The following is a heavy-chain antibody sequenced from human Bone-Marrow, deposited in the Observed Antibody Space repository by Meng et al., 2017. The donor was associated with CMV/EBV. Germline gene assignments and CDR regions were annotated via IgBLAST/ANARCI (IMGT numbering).Heavy chain of an antibody. CDR1: GGSISSSSYY. J-gene: IGHJ3*02. Sequence: GSLRLSCTVSGGSISSSSYYWGWIRQPPGKGLEWIGSIYYSGSTYYNPSLKSRVTISVDTSKNQFSLKLSSVTAADTAVYYCARETYCSSTSCYTKDGAFDIWGQGTMVTVSS. V-gene: IGHV4-39*07. D-gene: IGHD2-2*02. CDR3: ARETYCSSTSCYTKDGAFDI. CDR2: IYYSGST.